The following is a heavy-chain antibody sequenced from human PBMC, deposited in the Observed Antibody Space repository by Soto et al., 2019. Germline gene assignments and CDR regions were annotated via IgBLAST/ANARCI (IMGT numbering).Heavy chain of an antibody. Sequence: NPSETLSLTCTVSGGSISSSSYYWGWIRQPPGKGLEWIGSIYYSGSTYYNPSLKSRVTISVDTSKNQFSLKLSSVTAADTAVYYCARQAWLVYYYYYYMDVWGKGNTVTFSS. D-gene: IGHD3-22*01. J-gene: IGHJ6*03. CDR1: GGSISSSSYY. V-gene: IGHV4-39*01. CDR2: IYYSGST. CDR3: ARQAWLVYYYYYYMDV.